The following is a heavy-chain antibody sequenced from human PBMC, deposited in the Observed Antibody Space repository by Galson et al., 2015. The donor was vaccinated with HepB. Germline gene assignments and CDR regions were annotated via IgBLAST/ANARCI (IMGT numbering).Heavy chain of an antibody. CDR1: GFTFSSYG. Sequence: SLRLSCAASGFTFSSYGMHWVRQAPGKGLEWVAVIWYDGSNKYYADSVKGRFTISRDNSKNTLYLQMNSLRAEDTAVYYCARGLVGATLQFDYWGQGTLVTVSS. J-gene: IGHJ4*02. CDR2: IWYDGSNK. D-gene: IGHD1-26*01. V-gene: IGHV3-33*08. CDR3: ARGLVGATLQFDY.